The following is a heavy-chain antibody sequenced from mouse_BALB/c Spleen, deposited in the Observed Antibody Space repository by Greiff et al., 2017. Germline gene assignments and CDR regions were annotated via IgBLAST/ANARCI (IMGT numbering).Heavy chain of an antibody. V-gene: IGHV5-12-2*01. J-gene: IGHJ3*01. D-gene: IGHD1-1*01. CDR3: ARHPNYYGSSSWFAY. Sequence: VQLKESGGGLVQPGGSLKLSCAASGFTFSSYTMSWVRQTPEKRLEWVAYISNGGGSTYYPDTVKGRFTISRDNAKNTLYLQMSSLKSEDTAMYYCARHPNYYGSSSWFAYWGQGTLVTVSA. CDR1: GFTFSSYT. CDR2: ISNGGGST.